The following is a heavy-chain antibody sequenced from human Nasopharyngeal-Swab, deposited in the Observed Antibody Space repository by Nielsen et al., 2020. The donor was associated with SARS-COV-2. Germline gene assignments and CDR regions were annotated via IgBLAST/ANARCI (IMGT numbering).Heavy chain of an antibody. D-gene: IGHD5-18*01. J-gene: IGHJ6*02. CDR1: GLTFSSYS. CDR2: ISSSSSTI. Sequence: GGSLRLSCAASGLTFSSYSMNWVRQAPGKGLEWVSYISSSSSTIYYADSVKGRFTISRDNAKNSLYLQMNRLRDEDPAVYYCTGETAMDPYYYYGMDVWGQGTTVTVSS. CDR3: TGETAMDPYYYYGMDV. V-gene: IGHV3-48*02.